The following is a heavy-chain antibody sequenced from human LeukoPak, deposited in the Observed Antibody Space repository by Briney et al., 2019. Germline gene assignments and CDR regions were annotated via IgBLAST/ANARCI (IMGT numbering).Heavy chain of an antibody. D-gene: IGHD6-19*01. CDR1: GFTVSSNY. V-gene: IGHV3-53*05. CDR2: IYSGGST. CDR3: AKDRKQWPLDYYFDY. Sequence: GGSLRLSCAASGFTVSSNYMSWVRQAPGKGLEWVSVIYSGGSTYYADSVKGRFTISRDNSKNTLYLQMNSLRAEDTAVYYCAKDRKQWPLDYYFDYWGQGTLVTVSS. J-gene: IGHJ4*02.